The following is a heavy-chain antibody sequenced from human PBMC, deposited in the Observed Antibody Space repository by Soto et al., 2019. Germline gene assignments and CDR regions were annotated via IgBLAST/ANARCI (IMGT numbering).Heavy chain of an antibody. Sequence: QVQLQQWGAGLLKPSETLSLTCAVYGGSFSGYYWSWIRQPPGKGLEWIGEINHSGSTNYNPSLKSRVTISVDTSKNQFSLKLSSVTAADTAVYYCATRAGYCSSTSCYRRTYYYYGMDVWGQGTTVTVSS. CDR1: GGSFSGYY. J-gene: IGHJ6*02. CDR3: ATRAGYCSSTSCYRRTYYYYGMDV. CDR2: INHSGST. V-gene: IGHV4-34*01. D-gene: IGHD2-2*02.